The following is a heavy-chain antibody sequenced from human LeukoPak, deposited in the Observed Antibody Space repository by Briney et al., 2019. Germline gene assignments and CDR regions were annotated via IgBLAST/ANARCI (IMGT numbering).Heavy chain of an antibody. D-gene: IGHD3-22*01. CDR1: GYSFTSYW. CDR2: IYPGDSDI. J-gene: IGHJ6*02. V-gene: IGHV5-51*01. CDR3: ARHGYYDSSGYYDYYYYYVMDV. Sequence: GESLKISWKGSGYSFTSYWIGWVRPMPGKGLGWMGIIYPGDSDIRDRPSFQGHVTISADKSISTAYLQWSSLKASDTAMYYCARHGYYDSSGYYDYYYYYVMDVWGQGTTVTVSS.